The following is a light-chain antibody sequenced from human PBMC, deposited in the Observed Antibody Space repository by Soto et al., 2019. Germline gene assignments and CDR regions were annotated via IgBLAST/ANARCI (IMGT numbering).Light chain of an antibody. Sequence: TQSPGTLSLSPGERATLSCRASQRISSSNLAWYQQKPGKAPKLLIYAASNLQTGVPSRFSASGSGTDFTLTLNSLQPEDFATYYCQQGYSTPWTFGQGTKVDIK. CDR3: QQGYSTPWT. J-gene: IGKJ1*01. V-gene: IGKV1-39*01. CDR1: QRISSSN. CDR2: AAS.